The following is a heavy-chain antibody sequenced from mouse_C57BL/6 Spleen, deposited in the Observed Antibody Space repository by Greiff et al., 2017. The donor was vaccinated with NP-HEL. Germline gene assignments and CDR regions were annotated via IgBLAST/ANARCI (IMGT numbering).Heavy chain of an antibody. CDR3: ARYSNYDYYAMDY. J-gene: IGHJ4*01. V-gene: IGHV1-52*01. D-gene: IGHD2-5*01. CDR2: IDPSDSET. Sequence: VQLQQSGAELVRPGSSVKLSCKASGYTFTSYWMHWVKQRPIQGLEWIGNIDPSDSETHYNQKFKDKATLTVDKSSSTAYMQLSSLTSEDSAVYYCARYSNYDYYAMDYWGQGTSVTVSS. CDR1: GYTFTSYW.